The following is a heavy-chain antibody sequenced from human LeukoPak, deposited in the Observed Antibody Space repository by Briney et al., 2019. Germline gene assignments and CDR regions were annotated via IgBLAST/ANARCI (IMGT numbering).Heavy chain of an antibody. CDR3: TRGAGWLIDY. Sequence: PSETLSLTCTVSGGSISDYYRGWIRQPPGKGLEWIGYFYNSGSSTYNPSLKSRVTISVDTSKEQFSLKVNSVTTADTAVYYCTRGAGWLIDYWGQGILVTVSS. CDR2: FYNSGSS. V-gene: IGHV4-59*01. CDR1: GGSISDYY. J-gene: IGHJ4*02. D-gene: IGHD3-16*01.